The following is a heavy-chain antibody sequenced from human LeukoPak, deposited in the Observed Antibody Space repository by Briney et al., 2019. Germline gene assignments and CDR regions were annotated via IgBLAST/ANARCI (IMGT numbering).Heavy chain of an antibody. Sequence: SETLSLTCAVHGASFAGYSWSWIRQSPGKGLEWIGEVNRVGYTIYNPSLKSRGNISIDTSATQFSLRLSSVNDADTAVYFCAKDLSRQRRGLNYGPWFDPWGRGTLVTVSS. CDR2: VNRVGYT. V-gene: IGHV4-34*01. D-gene: IGHD1-7*01. CDR1: GASFAGYS. CDR3: AKDLSRQRRGLNYGPWFDP. J-gene: IGHJ5*02.